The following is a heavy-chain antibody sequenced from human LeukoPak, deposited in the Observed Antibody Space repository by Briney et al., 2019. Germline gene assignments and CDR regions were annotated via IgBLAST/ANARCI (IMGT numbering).Heavy chain of an antibody. CDR2: IYYSGST. CDR1: GGSISSSSYY. J-gene: IGHJ4*02. Sequence: SETLSLTFTVSGGSISSSSYYWGWIRQPPGKGLEWIGSIYYSGSTYYNPSLKSRVTISVDTSKNQFSLKLSSVTAADTAVYYCARPHDSGSYPFDYWGQGTLVTVSS. CDR3: ARPHDSGSYPFDY. D-gene: IGHD1-26*01. V-gene: IGHV4-39*01.